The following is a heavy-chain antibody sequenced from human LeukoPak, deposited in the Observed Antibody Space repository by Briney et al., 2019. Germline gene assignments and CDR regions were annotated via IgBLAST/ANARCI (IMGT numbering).Heavy chain of an antibody. V-gene: IGHV4-59*02. CDR2: IYYSGFT. CDR3: ARGNGDLLG. Sequence: SETLSLTCTVSGGSVSSYYWSWVRQPPGKGLEWIGYIYYSGFTNYDPSLKSRVTISVDTSKNQFSLKVSSVTTADTAMYYCARGNGDLLGWGQGTLVTVSS. D-gene: IGHD1-26*01. CDR1: GGSVSSYY. J-gene: IGHJ4*02.